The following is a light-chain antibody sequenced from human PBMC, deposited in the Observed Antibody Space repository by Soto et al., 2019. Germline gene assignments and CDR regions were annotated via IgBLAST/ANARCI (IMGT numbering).Light chain of an antibody. CDR2: DAS. CDR3: QKYNSYSWT. Sequence: DIQMTQSPSALSASVGDRVTITCRASQFISSWLAWYQQKPGTAPKLLIYDASTLESGVPSRFSGSGSGTEFTLTISSLQPDDFATYYCQKYNSYSWTFGQGTKVEIK. J-gene: IGKJ1*01. CDR1: QFISSW. V-gene: IGKV1-5*01.